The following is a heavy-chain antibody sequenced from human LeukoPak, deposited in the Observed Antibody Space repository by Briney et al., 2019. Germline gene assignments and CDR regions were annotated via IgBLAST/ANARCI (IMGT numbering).Heavy chain of an antibody. CDR1: GFTFSSFP. J-gene: IGHJ1*01. D-gene: IGHD3-9*01. CDR2: IDYSGSTK. CDR3: VVWVAYDILTTYPGAGYFQH. Sequence: GGSLRLSCAGSGFTFSSFPMNWVRQASGKGLEWISYIDYSGSTKYYADSVKGRFTISRDNAKNSVYLQMNSLRAEDTAVYYCVVWVAYDILTTYPGAGYFQHWGQGTLVSVSS. V-gene: IGHV3-48*03.